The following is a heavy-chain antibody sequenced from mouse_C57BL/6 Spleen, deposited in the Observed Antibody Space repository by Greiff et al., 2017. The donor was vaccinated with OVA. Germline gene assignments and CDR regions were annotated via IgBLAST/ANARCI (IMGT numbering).Heavy chain of an antibody. CDR2: ISYSGST. Sequence: EVKLMESGPGLVKPSQSLSFTCTVTGYSITSGYDWHWIRHFPGNELEWMGYISYSGSTNYNPSLKSRITITHDTSKNHFFLKLNSVTTEDTATYYCARAGRGYALDYWGQGTSVTVSS. V-gene: IGHV3-1*01. J-gene: IGHJ4*01. D-gene: IGHD6-1*01. CDR1: GYSITSGYD. CDR3: ARAGRGYALDY.